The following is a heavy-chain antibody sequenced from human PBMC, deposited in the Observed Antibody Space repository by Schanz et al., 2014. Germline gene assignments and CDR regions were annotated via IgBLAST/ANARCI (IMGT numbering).Heavy chain of an antibody. Sequence: DVQLVESGGGLVQPGGSLRLSCAASGLTFSAYAMTWVRQAPGKGLEWVSSLSSSGFITRYADSVKGRFTTSRDNSKNTMYLQMNSLRAEDTAVYYCVKDLQRELLRDDHYYGMDVWGQGTTVTVSS. V-gene: IGHV3-23*04. J-gene: IGHJ6*02. CDR3: VKDLQRELLRDDHYYGMDV. CDR2: LSSSGFIT. CDR1: GLTFSAYA. D-gene: IGHD1-26*01.